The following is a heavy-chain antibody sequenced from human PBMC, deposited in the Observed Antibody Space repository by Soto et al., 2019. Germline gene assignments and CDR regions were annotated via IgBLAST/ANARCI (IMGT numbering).Heavy chain of an antibody. V-gene: IGHV2-5*01. D-gene: IGHD2-2*01. CDR2: IYWNDDK. CDR3: TRIQYTSCSYFDY. J-gene: IGHJ4*02. CDR1: GFSLTTDGVG. Sequence: GPTLVNPTQTVTLTCSFSGFSLTTDGVGVGWVRQPPGQALEWLAIIYWNDDKHHSPSLKSRLTITKDTSKNQVVLTMTNMDPVDTAKYYCTRIQYTSCSYFDYWGQGTLVTVSS.